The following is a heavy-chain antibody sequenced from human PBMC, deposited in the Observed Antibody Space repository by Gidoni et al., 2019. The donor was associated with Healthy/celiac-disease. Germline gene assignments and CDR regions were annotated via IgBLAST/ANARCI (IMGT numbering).Heavy chain of an antibody. J-gene: IGHJ4*02. CDR1: GFTFSSYA. D-gene: IGHD6-19*01. V-gene: IGHV3-23*01. CDR3: AKDHGVSSGWYLSYYFDY. Sequence: EVQLLESGGGLVQPGGSLRLSCAASGFTFSSYAMSWVRQAPGKGLEWVSAISGSGGSTYYADSVKGRFTISRDNSKNTLYLQMNSLRAEDTAVYYCAKDHGVSSGWYLSYYFDYWGQGTLVTVSS. CDR2: ISGSGGST.